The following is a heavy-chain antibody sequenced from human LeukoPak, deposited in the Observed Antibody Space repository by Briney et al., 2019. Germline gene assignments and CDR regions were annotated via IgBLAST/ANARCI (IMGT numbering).Heavy chain of an antibody. CDR3: ARVEMATTGPDGFDP. D-gene: IGHD5-24*01. J-gene: IGHJ5*02. Sequence: GGSLRLSCAASGFTFSSYAMHWVRQAPGKGLEWVAVISYDGSNKYYADSVKGRFTISRDNSKNTLYLQMNSLRAEDTAVYYCARVEMATTGPDGFDPWGQGTLVTVSS. CDR2: ISYDGSNK. CDR1: GFTFSSYA. V-gene: IGHV3-30*04.